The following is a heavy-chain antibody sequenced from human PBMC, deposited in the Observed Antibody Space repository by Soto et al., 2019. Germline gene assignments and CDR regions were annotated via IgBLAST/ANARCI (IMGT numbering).Heavy chain of an antibody. Sequence: QVQLVQSGAEVKKPGASVKVSCKTSGYTFGANYIHWVRQAPGQGLEWMGWINPNSGGTKYAQKFQGWVTMTSDTSITTVYMELSRLRSDDTAIYYCAGAAFLYFGEANCFAPWGQGTLVNVSS. CDR1: GYTFGANY. D-gene: IGHD3-10*01. CDR2: INPNSGGT. CDR3: AGAAFLYFGEANCFAP. V-gene: IGHV1-2*04. J-gene: IGHJ5*02.